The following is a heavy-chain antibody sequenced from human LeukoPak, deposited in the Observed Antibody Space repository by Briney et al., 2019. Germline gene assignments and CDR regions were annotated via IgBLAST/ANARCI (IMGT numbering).Heavy chain of an antibody. Sequence: PGGSLRLSCAASAFTFRSYWMTWVSQAPGKGLEWVANIKEDGSEKYYVDSVKGRFTISRDNAKNSLYLQMNSLRVKDTAVYYCARGGFSSSWYIPRDYWGQGTLVTVSS. CDR3: ARGGFSSSWYIPRDY. CDR1: AFTFRSYW. CDR2: IKEDGSEK. V-gene: IGHV3-7*01. J-gene: IGHJ4*02. D-gene: IGHD6-13*01.